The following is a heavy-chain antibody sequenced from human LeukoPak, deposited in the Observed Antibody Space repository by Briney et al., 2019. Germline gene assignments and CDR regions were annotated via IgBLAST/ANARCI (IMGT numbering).Heavy chain of an antibody. CDR2: YYRDGGA. V-gene: IGHV3-53*01. D-gene: IGHD2-15*01. J-gene: IGHJ4*02. Sequence: PGGSLRLSCAVSGFTVSNNYMSWVRQAPGKGLEWISVYYRDGGAYYVDSVKGRFTTSRDNFKNTVYLQMNSLRAEDTAVYYCAREGGYCSGGSCYYLDSPLGYWGQGTLVTVSS. CDR3: AREGGYCSGGSCYYLDSPLGY. CDR1: GFTVSNNY.